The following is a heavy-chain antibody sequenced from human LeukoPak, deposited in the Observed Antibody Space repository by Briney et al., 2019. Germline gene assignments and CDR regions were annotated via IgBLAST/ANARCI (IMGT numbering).Heavy chain of an antibody. CDR2: ISSSGSTI. V-gene: IGHV3-48*03. J-gene: IGHJ6*02. CDR1: GFXFSSYE. CDR3: ASDIGYYYDSSGYYQYYYYYGMDV. Sequence: GGSLRLSCAASGFXFSSYEINWVRQAPGKGLEWVSYISSSGSTIYYADSVKGRFTISRDNAKNSLYLQMNSLRAEDTAVYYCASDIGYYYDSSGYYQYYYYYGMDVWGQGTTVTVSS. D-gene: IGHD3-22*01.